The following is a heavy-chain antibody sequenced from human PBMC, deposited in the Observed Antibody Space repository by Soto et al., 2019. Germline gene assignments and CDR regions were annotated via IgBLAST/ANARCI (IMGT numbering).Heavy chain of an antibody. Sequence: SETLSLTCTVSGGSINSGGYYWSWIRQHPGKGLEWIGYIYYTGSTYYNPSLKSRASISIDTSKNQFSLELTSVTAADTALYYCARDPGSSSGDDWFAPWGQGTLVTVSS. CDR3: ARDPGSSSGDDWFAP. D-gene: IGHD6-6*01. J-gene: IGHJ5*02. V-gene: IGHV4-31*03. CDR2: IYYTGST. CDR1: GGSINSGGYY.